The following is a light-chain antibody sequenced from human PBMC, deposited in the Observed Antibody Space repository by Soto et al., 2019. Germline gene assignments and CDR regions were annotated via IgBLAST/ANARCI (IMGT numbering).Light chain of an antibody. CDR3: QQRSNSWT. J-gene: IGKJ1*01. CDR1: QTVSSAY. CDR2: EAS. Sequence: DTVLTQSPGTLSLSPGERATLSCRASQTVSSAYLAWFQQKPGQTPNLLIYEASTRATGIPDRFSGSGSGTDYTLTIDRLEPEDFAVYYCQQRSNSWTFGQGTKVDIK. V-gene: IGKV3D-20*02.